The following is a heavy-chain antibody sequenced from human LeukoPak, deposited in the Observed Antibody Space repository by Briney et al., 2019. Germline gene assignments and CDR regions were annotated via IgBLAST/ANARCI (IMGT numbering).Heavy chain of an antibody. CDR2: IKQDGSEK. V-gene: IGHV3-7*03. J-gene: IGHJ3*02. CDR1: GFTFSSYW. CDR3: AKESFHGSSSWYRDDAFDI. Sequence: GGSLRLSCAASGFTFSSYWMSWVRQAPGKGLEWVANIKQDGSEKYYVDSVKGRFTISRDNAKNSLYLQMNSLRAEDTALYYCAKESFHGSSSWYRDDAFDIWGQGTMVTVSS. D-gene: IGHD6-13*01.